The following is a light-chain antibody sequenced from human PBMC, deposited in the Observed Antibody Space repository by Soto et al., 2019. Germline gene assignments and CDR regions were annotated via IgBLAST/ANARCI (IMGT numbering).Light chain of an antibody. CDR1: QCICSY. J-gene: IGKJ1*01. Sequence: AIRMTQSPSSLSAYTGDRVTITCRAIQCICSYLAWYQQKPGKAPKLLIYAASTLQSGVPSRFSGSGSGTDFTLTISCLQSEDFATYYCQQYYSYSTFGQGTKV. CDR2: AAS. V-gene: IGKV1-8*01. CDR3: QQYYSYST.